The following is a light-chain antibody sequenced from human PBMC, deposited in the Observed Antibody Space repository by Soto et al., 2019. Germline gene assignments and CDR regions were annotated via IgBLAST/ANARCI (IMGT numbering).Light chain of an antibody. V-gene: IGLV2-23*01. CDR2: EGS. CDR1: TSDVGTFGL. Sequence: QSALTQPASVSGSPGQSITISCSGTTSDVGTFGLVSWFQQHPGKAPKLMIYEGSKRPAGVSKRFSGSKSGGTASLTISGLQAEDEADYYCSSYAGSTTFYVFGTGTKVTVL. J-gene: IGLJ1*01. CDR3: SSYAGSTTFYV.